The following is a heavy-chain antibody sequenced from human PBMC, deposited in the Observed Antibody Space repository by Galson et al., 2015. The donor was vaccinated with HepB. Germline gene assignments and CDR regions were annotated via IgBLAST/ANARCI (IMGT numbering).Heavy chain of an antibody. CDR2: IYSGGST. CDR1: GFTVSSNY. V-gene: IGHV3-53*01. CDR3: AKDRDFSSGWVRGNFDI. Sequence: LRLSCAASGFTVSSNYMSWVRQAPGKGLEWVSVIYSGGSTYYADSVKGRFTISRDNSKNTLYLQMNSLRAEDTAVYYCAKDRDFSSGWVRGNFDIWGQGTMVTVSS. D-gene: IGHD6-19*01. J-gene: IGHJ3*02.